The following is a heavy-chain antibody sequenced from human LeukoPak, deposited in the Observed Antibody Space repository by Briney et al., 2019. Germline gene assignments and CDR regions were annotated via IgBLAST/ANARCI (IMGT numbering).Heavy chain of an antibody. CDR2: INPNRGGT. CDR1: GYTFTGYY. V-gene: IGHV1-2*06. Sequence: ASVKVSCKASGYTFTGYYMHWVRQAPGQGLEWMGRINPNRGGTNYAQKFQGRVTMTRDTSISTAYMELSRLRSDDTAVYYCARELITMVRGVTPFDYWGQGTLVTVSS. D-gene: IGHD3-10*01. CDR3: ARELITMVRGVTPFDY. J-gene: IGHJ4*02.